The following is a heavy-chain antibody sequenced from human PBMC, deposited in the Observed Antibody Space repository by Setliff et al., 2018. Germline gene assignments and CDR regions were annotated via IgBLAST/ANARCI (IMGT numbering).Heavy chain of an antibody. D-gene: IGHD3-10*01. CDR3: ARESATIGEFPLYYFDK. CDR1: GGGGSFSAYF. Sequence: SETLSLTCGVSGGGGSFSAYFWSWIRQPPGKGLEWIGEISPGGSTIYNPSLRSRVTMSVDSSKNQFSLRLSSVTAADAAVYFCARESATIGEFPLYYFDKWGQGIPVTVSS. CDR2: ISPGGST. J-gene: IGHJ4*02. V-gene: IGHV4-34*01.